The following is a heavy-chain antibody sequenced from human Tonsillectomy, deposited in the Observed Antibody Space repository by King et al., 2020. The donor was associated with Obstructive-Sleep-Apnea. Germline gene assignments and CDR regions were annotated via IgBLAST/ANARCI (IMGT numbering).Heavy chain of an antibody. CDR1: GFIFSSYW. J-gene: IGHJ4*02. CDR3: ARDRDYYDSSGYYYSEGFDY. CDR2: INNEVSTT. D-gene: IGHD3-22*01. V-gene: IGHV3-74*01. Sequence: EVQLVESGGGFVQPGGSLRLSCAASGFIFSSYWMHWVRQVPGKGLVWVSRINNEVSTTSYADSLKGRFTISSDNAKSTLFLQMDSLRAEDTAVFYCARDRDYYDSSGYYYSEGFDYWGQGTLVTVSS.